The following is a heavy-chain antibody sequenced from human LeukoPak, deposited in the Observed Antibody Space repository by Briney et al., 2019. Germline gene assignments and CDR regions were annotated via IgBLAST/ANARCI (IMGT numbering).Heavy chain of an antibody. CDR2: ISTDGSST. D-gene: IGHD1-1*01. CDR3: ARTTTSPTGRAFDI. Sequence: GGSLRLSCAASGFTLSSYWMHWVRQAPEKGLVWVSRISTDGSSTNYADSVQGRFTISRDNAKNTLYLQMNSLRAEDTAVYYCARTTTSPTGRAFDIWGRGTMVTVSS. V-gene: IGHV3-74*01. CDR1: GFTLSSYW. J-gene: IGHJ3*02.